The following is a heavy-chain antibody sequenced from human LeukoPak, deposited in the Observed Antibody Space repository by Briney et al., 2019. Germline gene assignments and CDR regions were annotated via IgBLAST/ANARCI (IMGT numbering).Heavy chain of an antibody. V-gene: IGHV5-51*01. J-gene: IGHJ5*02. CDR2: IYPGDSDT. Sequence: RGESLKISCKGSGYSFTSYWIGWVRQMPGKGLEWMGIIYPGDSDTRYSPSFQGQVTISADKSISTAYLQWSSLKASDTAMYYCARLRPYCSSTSCSLTNNWFDPWGQGTLVTVSS. CDR3: ARLRPYCSSTSCSLTNNWFDP. D-gene: IGHD2-2*01. CDR1: GYSFTSYW.